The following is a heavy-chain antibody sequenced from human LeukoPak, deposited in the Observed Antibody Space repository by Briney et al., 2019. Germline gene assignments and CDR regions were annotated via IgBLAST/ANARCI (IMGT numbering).Heavy chain of an antibody. V-gene: IGHV4-34*01. CDR1: GEAFIGYY. J-gene: IGHJ4*02. CDR3: ARGARVGYSSGWSIDY. D-gene: IGHD6-19*01. Sequence: SETLSVTCAVYGEAFIGYYWSWIRQAPGKGLEWIGEINHSGSTNYNPSLKSRVTISADTSKNQFSLKLKSVTAADTAVYHCARGARVGYSSGWSIDYWGQGALVTVSS. CDR2: INHSGST.